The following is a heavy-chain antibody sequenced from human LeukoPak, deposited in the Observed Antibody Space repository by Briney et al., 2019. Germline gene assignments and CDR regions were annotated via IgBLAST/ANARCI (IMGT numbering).Heavy chain of an antibody. J-gene: IGHJ6*02. Sequence: SETLSLTCTVSGGSISSSSYYWGWIRQPPGKGLEWFGRIYYSGSTYYNPSLKSRVTISVDTSKNQFSLKLSSVTAAGTAVYYCARRDGGSYWDYGMDVWGQGTTVTVSS. CDR1: GGSISSSSYY. D-gene: IGHD1-26*01. CDR2: IYYSGST. CDR3: ARRDGGSYWDYGMDV. V-gene: IGHV4-39*01.